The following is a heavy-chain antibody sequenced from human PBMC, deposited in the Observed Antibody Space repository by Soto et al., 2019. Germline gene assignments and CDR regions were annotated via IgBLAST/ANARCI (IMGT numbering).Heavy chain of an antibody. CDR2: IYYSGST. D-gene: IGHD6-25*01. CDR3: ARGGCEYDY. J-gene: IGHJ4*02. Sequence: QVQLQESGPGLVKPSQTLSLTCTVSGDSIDRGDHYWSWIRQPPGKGLEWIGYIYYSGSTYYNPSLKSRLSISVDTSKNQFSLMLSSVTAADTAVYYCARGGCEYDYWGRGTLVTVSS. V-gene: IGHV4-30-4*01. CDR1: GDSIDRGDHY.